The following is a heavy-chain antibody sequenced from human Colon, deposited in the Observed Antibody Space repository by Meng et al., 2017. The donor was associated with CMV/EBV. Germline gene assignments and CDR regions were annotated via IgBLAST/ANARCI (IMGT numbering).Heavy chain of an antibody. CDR1: GYTFTYYF. CDR2: INPNSGGT. V-gene: IGHV1-2*02. Sequence: ASVKVSCKASGYTFTYYFIHWVRQAPGQGLEWMGWINPNSGGTNYAQKFQGRVTMTRDTSITTAYMELTRLTSDDTAVYYCARDLEEFDPWGQGTLVTVSS. D-gene: IGHD1-1*01. J-gene: IGHJ5*02. CDR3: ARDLEEFDP.